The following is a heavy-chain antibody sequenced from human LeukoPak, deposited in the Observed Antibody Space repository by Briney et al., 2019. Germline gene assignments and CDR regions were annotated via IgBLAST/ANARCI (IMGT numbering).Heavy chain of an antibody. CDR3: ARVTGYRIEDYFDY. CDR1: GGSISSGSFY. Sequence: SETLSLTCTVSGGSISSGSFYWSWIRQPPGKGLEWIGYIYYSGSTNYNPSLKSRVTISVETSKNEFSLKLRSVTAADTAVYYCARVTGYRIEDYFDYWGQGTPVTVSS. V-gene: IGHV4-61*01. CDR2: IYYSGST. J-gene: IGHJ4*02. D-gene: IGHD6-13*01.